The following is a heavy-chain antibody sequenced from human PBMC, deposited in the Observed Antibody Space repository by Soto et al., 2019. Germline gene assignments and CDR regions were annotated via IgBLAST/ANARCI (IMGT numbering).Heavy chain of an antibody. Sequence: QVTLKESGPVLVKPTETLTLTCTVSGFSLSNARMGVSWIRQPPGKALEWLAHIFSNDEKSYSTSLKSRLTIPKDTSKSQVVLTMTNMAPVHTATYYCARDSSSWYAGYFQHWGQGTLVTVSS. CDR1: GFSLSNARMG. CDR2: IFSNDEK. D-gene: IGHD6-13*01. V-gene: IGHV2-26*01. J-gene: IGHJ1*01. CDR3: ARDSSSWYAGYFQH.